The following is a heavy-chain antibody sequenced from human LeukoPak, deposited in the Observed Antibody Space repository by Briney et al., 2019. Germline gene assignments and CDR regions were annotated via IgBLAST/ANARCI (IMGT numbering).Heavy chain of an antibody. CDR3: ARHQRIAARTRFDP. Sequence: PSETLSLTCTVSGGSISSYYWSWIRQPPGKGLEWIGYIYYSGSTNYNPSLKSRVTISVDTSKNQFSLKLSSVTAADTAVYYCARHQRIAARTRFDPWGQGTLVTVSS. V-gene: IGHV4-59*08. CDR2: IYYSGST. CDR1: GGSISSYY. J-gene: IGHJ5*02. D-gene: IGHD6-6*01.